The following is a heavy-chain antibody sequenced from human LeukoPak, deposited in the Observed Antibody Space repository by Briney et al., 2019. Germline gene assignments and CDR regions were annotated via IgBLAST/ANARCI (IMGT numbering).Heavy chain of an antibody. CDR2: FDPEDGET. CDR1: GYTLTELS. Sequence: GASVTVSCTVSGYTLTELSMHWVRQAPGKGLEWMGGFDPEDGETIYAQKFQGRVTMTEDTSTDTAYMELSSLRSEDTAVYYCATDSTMSRSYYYYYGMDVWGQGTTVTVSS. D-gene: IGHD3-10*02. J-gene: IGHJ6*02. CDR3: ATDSTMSRSYYYYYGMDV. V-gene: IGHV1-24*01.